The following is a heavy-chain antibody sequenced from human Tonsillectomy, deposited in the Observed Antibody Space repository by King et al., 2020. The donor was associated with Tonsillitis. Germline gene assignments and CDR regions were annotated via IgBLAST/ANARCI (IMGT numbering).Heavy chain of an antibody. CDR3: VRGPRRINKLVVTEGYYMDV. V-gene: IGHV3-21*01. CDR2: ISSSSSYI. Sequence: VQLVESGGGLVKPGGSLRLSCAASGFTFSSYSMNWVRQAPGKGLEWVSSISSSSSYIYYADSVKGRFTISRENAKNSLYLQMNSLRAEDTAVYYCVRGPRRINKLVVTEGYYMDVWGKGTTVTVSS. D-gene: IGHD3-22*01. J-gene: IGHJ6*03. CDR1: GFTFSSYS.